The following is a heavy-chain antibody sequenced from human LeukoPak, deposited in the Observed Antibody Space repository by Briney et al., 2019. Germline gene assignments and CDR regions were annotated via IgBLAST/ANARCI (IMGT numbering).Heavy chain of an antibody. CDR2: IYYSWST. V-gene: IGHV4-59*01. CDR3: ARDYSSGYYDAFDI. CDR1: GVSISSYY. D-gene: IGHD3-22*01. J-gene: IGHJ3*02. Sequence: SETLSLTCTVSGVSISSYYCSWIRQPSGEGLEWIGYIYYSWSTNYNPFLKSRVTISVDTCQSQFSLKLSSVTAADTAVYYCARDYSSGYYDAFDIWGQGTMVTVSS.